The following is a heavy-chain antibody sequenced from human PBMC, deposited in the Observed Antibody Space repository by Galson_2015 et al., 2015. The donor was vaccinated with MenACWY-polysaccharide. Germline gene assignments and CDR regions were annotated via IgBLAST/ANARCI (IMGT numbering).Heavy chain of an antibody. J-gene: IGHJ3*02. V-gene: IGHV2-5*02. CDR1: TPGVG. D-gene: IGHD3-3*01. CDR2: IYWDDDK. CDR3: AHRHDDFWGTYPRRDVFDM. Sequence: TPGVGVGWIRQPPGKALEWLAVIYWDDDKWYSPSLKSRLTVTKDTSKNQVVLTMTNMDPVDTATYYCAHRHDDFWGTYPRRDVFDMWGQGTMVTVSS.